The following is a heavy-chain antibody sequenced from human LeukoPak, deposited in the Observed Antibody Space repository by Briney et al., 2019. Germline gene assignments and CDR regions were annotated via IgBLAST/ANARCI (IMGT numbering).Heavy chain of an antibody. CDR1: GLTVNRNY. V-gene: IGHV3-53*01. D-gene: IGHD3-22*01. Sequence: GGSLRLSCAVSGLTVNRNYMSWFRKAPGQGLEWVSVIYDNGYTYYADSVKGRFTISRDDAKSTLYLQMNSLRVEDTAVYYCTRDSYDFDSNGSVDIWGQGTMVTVSS. CDR2: IYDNGYT. CDR3: TRDSYDFDSNGSVDI. J-gene: IGHJ3*02.